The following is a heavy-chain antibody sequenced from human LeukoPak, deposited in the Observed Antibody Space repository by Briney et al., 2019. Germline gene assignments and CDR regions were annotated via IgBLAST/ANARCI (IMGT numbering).Heavy chain of an antibody. CDR2: IHIYGTT. J-gene: IGHJ4*02. D-gene: IGHD6-13*01. CDR1: GITFSNNY. CDR3: AGGSDSSY. Sequence: GGSLRLSCAASGITFSNNYMNWVRQAQGQGQEWVSVIHIYGTTYYYDSVKGRFTISRENSKNTAYLKINSLRPEDTALYYCAGGSDSSYWGQGTLVTVSS. V-gene: IGHV3-66*02.